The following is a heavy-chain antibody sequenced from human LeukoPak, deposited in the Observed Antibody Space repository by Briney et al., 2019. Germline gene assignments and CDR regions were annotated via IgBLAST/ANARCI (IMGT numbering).Heavy chain of an antibody. CDR1: GFTFSSDW. V-gene: IGHV3-7*01. CDR3: ATQDGSWGY. D-gene: IGHD6-13*01. Sequence: GGTLRLSCAASGFTFSSDWMSWGRQAPGQGLGWVANIKQDGSEKYYVDSVKGRFTISRDNAKDSLYLQMNSLRAEDTAVYCCATQDGSWGYWGQGTLVTVCS. J-gene: IGHJ4*02. CDR2: IKQDGSEK.